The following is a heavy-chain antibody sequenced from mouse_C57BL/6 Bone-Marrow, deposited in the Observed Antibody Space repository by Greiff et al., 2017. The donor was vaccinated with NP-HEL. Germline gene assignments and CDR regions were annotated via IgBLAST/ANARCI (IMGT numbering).Heavy chain of an antibody. D-gene: IGHD2-4*01. CDR2: TFYSGIT. CDR3: ARGYDYDDGYAMDY. Sequence: EVKVVESGPSLVRPSQTLSLTCTVTGFSINSDCYWIWIRQFPGNKVEYIGYTFYSGITYYNPSLESRTYITRDTSKNQFSLKLSSVTTEDTATYYCARGYDYDDGYAMDYWGQGTSVTVSS. V-gene: IGHV3-3*01. CDR1: GFSINSDCY. J-gene: IGHJ4*01.